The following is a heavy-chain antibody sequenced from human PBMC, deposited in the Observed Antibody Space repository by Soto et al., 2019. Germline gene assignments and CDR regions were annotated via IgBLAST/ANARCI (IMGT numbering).Heavy chain of an antibody. Sequence: GGSLRLSCAASGFTVSDNYMSWVRQAPGKGLEWVSVIYSGGTTYYADSVKGRFTISRDNSKNTLYLQMNSLGAEDTAVYHCATAQEEDYYYYGMDVWGQGTTVTVSS. CDR3: ATAQEEDYYYYGMDV. CDR2: IYSGGTT. J-gene: IGHJ6*02. V-gene: IGHV3-53*01. CDR1: GFTVSDNY.